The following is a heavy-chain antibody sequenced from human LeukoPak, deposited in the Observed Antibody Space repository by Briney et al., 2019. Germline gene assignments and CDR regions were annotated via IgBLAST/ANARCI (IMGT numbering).Heavy chain of an antibody. Sequence: GASVKVSCKASGYTFTAYFIHWVRQAPGQGLEWMGWSNPHSGGTNTAQKFRGRITMTRDTSVSTAYMELTRLRSDDAAVYYGAREGTDGNRNSPVDSWGQGTLVTVSS. CDR1: GYTFTAYF. V-gene: IGHV1-2*02. D-gene: IGHD2-21*01. CDR3: AREGTDGNRNSPVDS. J-gene: IGHJ4*02. CDR2: SNPHSGGT.